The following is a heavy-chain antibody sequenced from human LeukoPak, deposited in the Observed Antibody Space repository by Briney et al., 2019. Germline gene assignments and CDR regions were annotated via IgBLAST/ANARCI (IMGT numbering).Heavy chain of an antibody. Sequence: ASVKVSCKASGYTFTSYGISWVRQAPGQGLEWMGWISAYNGNTNYAQKLQGRVTMTTDTSTSTAYMELRSLRSDDTAVYYCARAKVYSSGWYPDWFDPWGQGTLVTVSS. V-gene: IGHV1-18*01. CDR2: ISAYNGNT. CDR3: ARAKVYSSGWYPDWFDP. J-gene: IGHJ5*02. D-gene: IGHD6-19*01. CDR1: GYTFTSYG.